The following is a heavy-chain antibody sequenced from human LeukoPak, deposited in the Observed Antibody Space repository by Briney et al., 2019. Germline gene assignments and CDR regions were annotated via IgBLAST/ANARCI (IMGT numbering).Heavy chain of an antibody. CDR2: FDPEDGET. Sequence: VKVSCKVSGYTLTELSMHWVRQAPGKGLEWMGGFDPEDGETIYAQKFQGRVTMTEDTSTDTAYMGLSSLRSEDTAVYYCAIILQRVAVADNFDYWGQGTLVTVSS. CDR3: AIILQRVAVADNFDY. CDR1: GYTLTELS. V-gene: IGHV1-24*01. D-gene: IGHD6-19*01. J-gene: IGHJ4*02.